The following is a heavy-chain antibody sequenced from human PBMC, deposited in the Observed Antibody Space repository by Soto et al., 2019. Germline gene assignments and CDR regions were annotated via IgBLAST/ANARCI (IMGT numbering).Heavy chain of an antibody. V-gene: IGHV3-53*02. CDR1: GLTVSSNY. J-gene: IGHJ6*02. D-gene: IGHD4-17*01. CDR3: ARDSRTTVTTARDGMDV. CDR2: IYSGGST. Sequence: EGQLVETGGGLIQPGGSLRLSCAASGLTVSSNYMSWVRQAPGKGLEWVSVIYSGGSTYYADSVKGRFTISRDNSKNTLYLQMNSLRAEDTAVYYCARDSRTTVTTARDGMDVWGQGTTVTVSS.